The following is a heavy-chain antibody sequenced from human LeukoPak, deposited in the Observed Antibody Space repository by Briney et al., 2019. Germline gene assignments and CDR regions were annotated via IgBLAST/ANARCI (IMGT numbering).Heavy chain of an antibody. V-gene: IGHV3-11*04. Sequence: PGGSLRLSCAASGFTFSDYYMSWVRQAPGKGLEWISYISESGNTIYYVDSVKGRFTISRDTPKNSLYLQMNSLRAEDTAVYYCARERDGYNPLDSWGQGTLVTVSS. D-gene: IGHD5-24*01. J-gene: IGHJ4*02. CDR1: GFTFSDYY. CDR3: ARERDGYNPLDS. CDR2: ISESGNTI.